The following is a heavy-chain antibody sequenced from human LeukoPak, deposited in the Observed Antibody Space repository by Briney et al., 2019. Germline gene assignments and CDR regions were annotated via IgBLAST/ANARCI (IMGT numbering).Heavy chain of an antibody. Sequence: PGGSLRLSCAASGFTFSSYSMNWVRQAPGKGLEWVSSISSSSSYIYYADSVKGRFTISRDNAKNSLYLQMNSLRAEDTAVYYCVLVEPRIAAAGSLRDYWGQGTLVTVSS. D-gene: IGHD6-13*01. V-gene: IGHV3-21*01. CDR1: GFTFSSYS. CDR3: VLVEPRIAAAGSLRDY. CDR2: ISSSSSYI. J-gene: IGHJ4*02.